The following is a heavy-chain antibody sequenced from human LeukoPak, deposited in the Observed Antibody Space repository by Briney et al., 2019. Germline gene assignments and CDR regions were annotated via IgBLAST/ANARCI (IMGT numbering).Heavy chain of an antibody. J-gene: IGHJ4*02. CDR3: ARGRGRKGSYYSY. CDR2: ISWNSGSI. D-gene: IGHD1-26*01. V-gene: IGHV3-9*01. Sequence: GGSLRLSCAASGFTFDDYVMHWVRQAPGKGLEWVSGISWNSGSIGYADSVKGRFTISRDNAKNSLYLQMNSLRAEDTAVYYCARGRGRKGSYYSYWGQGTLVTVSS. CDR1: GFTFDDYV.